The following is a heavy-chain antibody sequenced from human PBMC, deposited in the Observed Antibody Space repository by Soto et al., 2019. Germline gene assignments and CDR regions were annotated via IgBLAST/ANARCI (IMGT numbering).Heavy chain of an antibody. CDR2: IYTSGST. V-gene: IGHV4-4*07. J-gene: IGHJ4*02. CDR3: ARSSGWSIEYYFDY. CDR1: GGSISSYY. D-gene: IGHD6-19*01. Sequence: SETLSLTCTVSGGSISSYYWSWIRQPAGKGLEWIGRIYTSGSTNYNPSLKSRVTMSVDTSKNQFSLKLSSVTAADTAVYYCARSSGWSIEYYFDYWGQGTLVTVPS.